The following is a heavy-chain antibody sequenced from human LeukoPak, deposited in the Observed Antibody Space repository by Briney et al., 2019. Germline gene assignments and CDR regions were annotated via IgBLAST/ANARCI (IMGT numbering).Heavy chain of an antibody. V-gene: IGHV4-39*01. Sequence: SETLSLTCTVSGGSISSSKYHWGWIRQPPGKGLEWIGSMSDSGSTYNNPSLKSRVTISIDTSNNQFSLKVSSVTAADTAVYYRARHVGTGSSPPYTYYYGMDVWGQATTATDSS. D-gene: IGHD1-26*01. CDR2: MSDSGST. CDR1: GGSISSSKYH. J-gene: IGHJ6*02. CDR3: ARHVGTGSSPPYTYYYGMDV.